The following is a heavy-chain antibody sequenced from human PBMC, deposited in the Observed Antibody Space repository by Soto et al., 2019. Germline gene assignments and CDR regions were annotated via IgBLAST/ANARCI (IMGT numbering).Heavy chain of an antibody. V-gene: IGHV3-53*01. CDR3: ASCSFLRYFDWLPNYYYGMDV. D-gene: IGHD3-9*01. CDR1: GFTVSSNY. CDR2: IYSGGST. Sequence: GGSLRLSCAASGFTVSSNYMSWVRQAPGKGLEWVSVIYSGGSTYYADPVKGRFTISRDNSKNTLYLQMNSLRAEDTAVYYCASCSFLRYFDWLPNYYYGMDVWGQGTTVTVSS. J-gene: IGHJ6*02.